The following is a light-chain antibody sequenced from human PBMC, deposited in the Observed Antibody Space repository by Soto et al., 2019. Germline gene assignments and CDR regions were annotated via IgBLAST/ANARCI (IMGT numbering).Light chain of an antibody. CDR2: EDT. V-gene: IGLV3-1*01. J-gene: IGLJ1*01. CDR3: QAWDSSTVV. CDR1: KLGDKY. Sequence: SYELTQPPSVSVSPGQTASITCSGDKLGDKYACWYQQKPGQSPVLVIYEDTKRPSGIPERFSGSNSGNTATLTISGTQAMDEADYYRQAWDSSTVVFGTGTKPTVL.